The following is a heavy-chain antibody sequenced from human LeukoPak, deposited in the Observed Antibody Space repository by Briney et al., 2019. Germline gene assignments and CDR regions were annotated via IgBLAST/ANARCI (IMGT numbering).Heavy chain of an antibody. J-gene: IGHJ4*02. D-gene: IGHD6-19*01. CDR2: ISSTSSLI. Sequence: KPGGSLRLSCAASGFTFSSFNMNWVRQAPGKGLEWVSSISSTSSLIWYADSLKGRFTISRDNAKNSLYLQMDSLRAEDTAVHYCARYNSGWNDYWGQGTLVTVSS. CDR3: ARYNSGWNDY. CDR1: GFTFSSFN. V-gene: IGHV3-21*01.